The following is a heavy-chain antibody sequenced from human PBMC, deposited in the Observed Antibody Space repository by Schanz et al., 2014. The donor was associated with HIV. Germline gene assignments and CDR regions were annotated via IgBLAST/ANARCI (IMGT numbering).Heavy chain of an antibody. J-gene: IGHJ3*02. D-gene: IGHD5-12*01. CDR3: AKVLTSVNGGYNFWDGFDI. V-gene: IGHV3-23*04. CDR2: ISAAGAST. CDR1: GLKFSASP. Sequence: EVQLVESGGGLVQPGGSLRLSCAASGLKFSASPMTWVRQAPGKGLEWVSTISAAGASTYYGASVKGRFTISRDNSQDTLFLQMDSLRAEDTAIYYCAKVLTSVNGGYNFWDGFDIWGQGTMVTVSS.